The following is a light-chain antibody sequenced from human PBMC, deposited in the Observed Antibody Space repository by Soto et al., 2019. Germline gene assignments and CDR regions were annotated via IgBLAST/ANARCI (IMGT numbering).Light chain of an antibody. CDR2: AAS. Sequence: DVQMTQSPSSLSASLGDRVTITCRASQNIKTYFNWYQQKPGKAPKLLICAASTLQYGVPSRFRGTGSGTYFTLTISNLRPEDFATYYCQQTNYVPYTFGQGTKLE. CDR1: QNIKTY. CDR3: QQTNYVPYT. V-gene: IGKV1-39*01. J-gene: IGKJ2*01.